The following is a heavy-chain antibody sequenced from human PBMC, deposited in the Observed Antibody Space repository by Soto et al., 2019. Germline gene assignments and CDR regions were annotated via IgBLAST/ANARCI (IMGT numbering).Heavy chain of an antibody. CDR1: GFTFRTYG. Sequence: QVQLVESGGDVVQPGRSLRLSCVASGFTFRTYGMHWVRQAPGKGLEWVAFISYDGSNKYYVDSVKGRFTISRDNSNNRLYLQMNSLRTEDTALYSCAKAGSNYDLWYAPNYWGQGTLVTVSS. CDR2: ISYDGSNK. J-gene: IGHJ4*02. D-gene: IGHD3-3*01. V-gene: IGHV3-30*18. CDR3: AKAGSNYDLWYAPNY.